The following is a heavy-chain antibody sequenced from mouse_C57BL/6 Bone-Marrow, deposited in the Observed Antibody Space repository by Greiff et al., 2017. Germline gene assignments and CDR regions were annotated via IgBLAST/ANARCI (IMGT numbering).Heavy chain of an antibody. CDR2: ISDGGSYT. D-gene: IGHD1-1*01. CDR1: GFTFSSYA. CDR3: ARSLLLRYRDY. Sequence: EVQRVESGGGLVKPGGSLKLSCAASGFTFSSYAMSWVRQTPEKRLEWVATISDGGSYTYYPDNVKGRFTISRDNAKNNLYLQMSHLKSEDTAMYYCARSLLLRYRDYWGQGTTLTVSS. V-gene: IGHV5-4*01. J-gene: IGHJ2*01.